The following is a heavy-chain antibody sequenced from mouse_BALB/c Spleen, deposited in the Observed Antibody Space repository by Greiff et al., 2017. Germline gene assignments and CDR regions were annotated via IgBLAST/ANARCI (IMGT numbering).Heavy chain of an antibody. Sequence: EVKLEESGAELVRPGALVKLSCKASGFNIKDYYMHWVKQRPEQGLEWIGWIDPENGNTIYDPKFQGKASITADTSSNTAYLQLSSLTSEDTAVYYCANWDYWGQGTTLTVSS. CDR3: ANWDY. CDR2: IDPENGNT. CDR1: GFNIKDYY. J-gene: IGHJ2*01. D-gene: IGHD4-1*01. V-gene: IGHV14-1*02.